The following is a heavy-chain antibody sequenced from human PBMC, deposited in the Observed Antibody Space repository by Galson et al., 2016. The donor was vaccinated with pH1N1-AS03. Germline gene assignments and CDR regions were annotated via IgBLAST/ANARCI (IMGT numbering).Heavy chain of an antibody. J-gene: IGHJ6*02. Sequence: SLRLSCAASGFRFIDYWMTWVRQAPGKGLEWVANIDQDGSEKYYMDSVEGRFTISRENAKNSLYLQMNSLRAGDTAVYYCARGKEGYFYGMDVWGQGTTVTVSS. CDR2: IDQDGSEK. CDR3: ARGKEGYFYGMDV. CDR1: GFRFIDYW. V-gene: IGHV3-7*04.